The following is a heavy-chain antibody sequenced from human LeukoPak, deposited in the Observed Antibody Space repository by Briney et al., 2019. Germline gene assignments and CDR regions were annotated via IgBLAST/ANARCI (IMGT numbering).Heavy chain of an antibody. J-gene: IGHJ6*02. V-gene: IGHV4-59*01. D-gene: IGHD1-26*01. CDR3: ARGRSNYYGMDV. Sequence: SETLSLTCSVSDASINSYNWNWIRRPPGKGLEWILYIYSNGTTNYSPSLKSRVTMSVDTSKNLFSLKVSSVTAADTAVYYCARGRSNYYGMDVWGQGTTVTVSS. CDR1: DASINSYN. CDR2: IYSNGTT.